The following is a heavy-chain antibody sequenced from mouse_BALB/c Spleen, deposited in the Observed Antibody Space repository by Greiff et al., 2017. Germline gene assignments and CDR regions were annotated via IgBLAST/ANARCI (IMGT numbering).Heavy chain of an antibody. CDR3: ARDYRYDVDY. J-gene: IGHJ2*01. Sequence: VQLVESGAELAKPGASVKMFCKASGYTFTSYWMHWVKQRPGQGLEWIGYINPSTGYTEYNQKFKDKATLTADKSSSTAYMQLSSLTSEDSAVYYCARDYRYDVDYWGQGTTLTVSS. V-gene: IGHV1-7*01. CDR2: INPSTGYT. D-gene: IGHD2-14*01. CDR1: GYTFTSYW.